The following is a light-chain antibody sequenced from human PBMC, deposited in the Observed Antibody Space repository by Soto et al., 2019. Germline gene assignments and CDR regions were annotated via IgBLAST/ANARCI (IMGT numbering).Light chain of an antibody. V-gene: IGKV3-15*01. J-gene: IGKJ2*01. CDR1: QSVSNN. Sequence: EIVLTQSPGTLSLSPGERATLSCRASQSVSNNYLAWYQQKPGQAPRLLIYDVSNRATETPARFSGSGSATDFTLTISSLQSEDFAVYYCQQYNNWPPYTFGQGTKVDIK. CDR2: DVS. CDR3: QQYNNWPPYT.